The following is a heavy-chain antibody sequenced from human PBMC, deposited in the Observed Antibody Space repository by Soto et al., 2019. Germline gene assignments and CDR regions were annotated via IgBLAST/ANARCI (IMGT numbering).Heavy chain of an antibody. V-gene: IGHV1-3*01. CDR1: GYIFTNYA. D-gene: IGHD3-10*01. CDR2: INAANGNT. J-gene: IGHJ4*02. Sequence: QVQLVQSGAEVKKPGASVKVSCKASGYIFTNYAMHWVRQAPGQRLEWMGWINAANGNTKYSQKFQGRVTITTDTSARTAYMELSSLRTEGTAGYYCARGPYGSGSYSSDYFDYWGQGTLVTVSS. CDR3: ARGPYGSGSYSSDYFDY.